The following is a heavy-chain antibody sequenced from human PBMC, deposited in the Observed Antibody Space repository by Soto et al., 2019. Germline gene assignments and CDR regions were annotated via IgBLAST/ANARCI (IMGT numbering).Heavy chain of an antibody. CDR2: ISGSGGRT. D-gene: IGHD6-13*01. CDR1: GFTFSSFA. CDR3: AKDPSGDTSWYYWYFVL. Sequence: EVQLLESGGGLVQPGGSLRLSCAASGFTFSSFAVSWVRQAPGKGLEWVSAISGSGGRTYYADSVKGRFTICRDNSKSTLYLQMNSLRVDDTAVYYCAKDPSGDTSWYYWYFVLWGRGTLVTVSS. V-gene: IGHV3-23*01. J-gene: IGHJ2*01.